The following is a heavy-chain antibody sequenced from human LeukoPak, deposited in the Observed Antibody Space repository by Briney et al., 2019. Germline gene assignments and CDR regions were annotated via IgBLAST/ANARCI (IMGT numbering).Heavy chain of an antibody. CDR2: VYYSGSA. Sequence: SETLSLTCTVSGDSVTTYYWSWIRQPPGKGLECLGYVYYSGSATYNPSLKSRVTISVDTSKNQFSLRLSSVTAADTAVYYCARDGSNWSNDYYHGVDVWGQGTTVTVSS. D-gene: IGHD4-11*01. J-gene: IGHJ6*02. V-gene: IGHV4-59*02. CDR3: ARDGSNWSNDYYHGVDV. CDR1: GDSVTTYY.